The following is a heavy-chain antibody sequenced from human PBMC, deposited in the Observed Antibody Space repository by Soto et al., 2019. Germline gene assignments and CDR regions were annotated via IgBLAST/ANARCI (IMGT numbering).Heavy chain of an antibody. CDR1: GGSFSGYY. Sequence: SETLSLTCAVYGGSFSGYYWSWIHQPPGKGLEWIGEINHSGSTNYNPSLKSRVTISVDTSKNQFSLKLSSVTAADTAVYYCARSTDWRRGIGWFDPWGQGTLVTVSS. CDR3: ARSTDWRRGIGWFDP. V-gene: IGHV4-34*01. J-gene: IGHJ5*02. D-gene: IGHD2-21*01. CDR2: INHSGST.